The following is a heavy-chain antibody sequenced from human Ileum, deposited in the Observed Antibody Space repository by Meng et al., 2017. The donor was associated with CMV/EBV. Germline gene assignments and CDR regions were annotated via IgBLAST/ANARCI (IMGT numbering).Heavy chain of an antibody. J-gene: IGHJ4*02. CDR1: GFIFSGYT. D-gene: IGHD6-25*01. Sequence: GESLKISCAASGFIFSGYTMTWVRQAPGKGLEWVSRIRGNGASAAYAESVQDRFTISRDNSQNTLFPKMNRLRVEDTAVYYCTKGAATAVTAPDHWGQGTLVTVSS. CDR3: TKGAATAVTAPDH. CDR2: IRGNGASA. V-gene: IGHV3-23*01.